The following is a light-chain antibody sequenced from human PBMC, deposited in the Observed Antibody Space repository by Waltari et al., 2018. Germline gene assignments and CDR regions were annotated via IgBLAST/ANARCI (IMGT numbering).Light chain of an antibody. V-gene: IGKV1-5*03. Sequence: DIQMTQSPSTLSASVGDRVTITCRASQSISSWLAWYQQKPGKAPKLLIYMASTLGRGIPSRFSGSGSGTEFTLTITAVQPEDFATYYCQETYTPPWTFGPGTRLEIK. J-gene: IGKJ1*01. CDR2: MAS. CDR1: QSISSW. CDR3: QETYTPPWT.